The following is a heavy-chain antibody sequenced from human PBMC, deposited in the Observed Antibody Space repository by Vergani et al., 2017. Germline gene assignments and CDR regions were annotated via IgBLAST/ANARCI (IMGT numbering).Heavy chain of an antibody. J-gene: IGHJ4*02. V-gene: IGHV5-51*03. CDR2: ISTGDSDT. Sequence: EVQLVQSGAEVKQPGSSLKISCTGSEYSFTSYWIGWVRQLAGKGLWWMGIISTGDSDTRYSPSFQGQVTISADKSISTAYLQWSSMKASDTAMYYYGSLIVGDYGGLDYWGQGTLVTVSS. D-gene: IGHD1-26*01. CDR1: EYSFTSYW. CDR3: GSLIVGDYGGLDY.